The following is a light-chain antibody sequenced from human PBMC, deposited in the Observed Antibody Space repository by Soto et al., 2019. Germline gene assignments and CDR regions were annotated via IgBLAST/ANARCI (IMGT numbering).Light chain of an antibody. J-gene: IGKJ2*01. CDR3: QQYNNWPYT. CDR2: GAS. Sequence: VLTPSPGTLSLSPGDRATLSCRASQSVSSSYLALYQQKPGQAPRLLIYGASSRATGIPDRFSGSGSGTDFTLTISSLQSEDFAVYYCQQYNNWPYTFGQGTKVDIK. CDR1: QSVSSSY. V-gene: IGKV3-20*01.